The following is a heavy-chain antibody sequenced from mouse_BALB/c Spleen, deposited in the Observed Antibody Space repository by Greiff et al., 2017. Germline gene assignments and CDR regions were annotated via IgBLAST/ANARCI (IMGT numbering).Heavy chain of an antibody. Sequence: QVQLKQSGPELVKPGASVRISCKASGYTFTSYYIHWVKQRPGQGLEWIGWIYPGNVNTKYNEKFKGKATLTADKSSSTAYMQLSSLTSEDSAVYFCARPHTSGGFAYWGQGTLVTVSA. V-gene: IGHV1S56*01. D-gene: IGHD5-1-1*01. CDR1: GYTFTSYY. CDR2: IYPGNVNT. J-gene: IGHJ3*01. CDR3: ARPHTSGGFAY.